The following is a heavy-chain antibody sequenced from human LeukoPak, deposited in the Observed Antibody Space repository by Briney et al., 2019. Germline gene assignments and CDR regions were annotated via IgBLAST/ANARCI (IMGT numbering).Heavy chain of an antibody. J-gene: IGHJ6*02. CDR1: GFTFDDYA. D-gene: IGHD2-15*01. V-gene: IGHV3-9*01. CDR2: MSWNSGSI. Sequence: PGRSLRLSCAASGFTFDDYAMHWVRQAPGKGLEWVSGMSWNSGSIVYADSVKGRFTISRDNAKNSLYLQMNSLRAEDTALYYCAKDIGMGYYYYYGMDVWGQGTTVTVSS. CDR3: AKDIGMGYYYYYGMDV.